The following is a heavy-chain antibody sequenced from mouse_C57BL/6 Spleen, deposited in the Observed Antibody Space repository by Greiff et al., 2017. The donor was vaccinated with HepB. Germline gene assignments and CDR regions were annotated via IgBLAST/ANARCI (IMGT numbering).Heavy chain of an antibody. V-gene: IGHV5-15*01. CDR1: GFTFSDYG. CDR3: ARRDPGAMDY. J-gene: IGHJ4*01. D-gene: IGHD4-1*01. CDR2: ISNLAYSI. Sequence: EVKLMESGGGLVQPGGSLKLSCAASGFTFSDYGMAWVRQAPRKGPEWVAFISNLAYSIYYADTVTGRFTISRENAKNTLYLEMSSLRSEDTAMYYCARRDPGAMDYWGQGTSVTVSS.